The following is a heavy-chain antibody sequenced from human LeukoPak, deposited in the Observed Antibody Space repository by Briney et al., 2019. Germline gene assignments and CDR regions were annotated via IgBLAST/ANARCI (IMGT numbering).Heavy chain of an antibody. CDR3: ARDWITYYYYGMDV. CDR1: GGSISSSSYY. CDR2: INHSGST. D-gene: IGHD2-2*03. Sequence: SETLSLTCTVSGGSISSSSYYWGWIRQPPGKGLEWIGEINHSGSTNYNPSLKSRVTISVDTSKNQFSLKLSSVTAADTAVYYCARDWITYYYYGMDVWGQGTTVTVSS. J-gene: IGHJ6*02. V-gene: IGHV4-39*07.